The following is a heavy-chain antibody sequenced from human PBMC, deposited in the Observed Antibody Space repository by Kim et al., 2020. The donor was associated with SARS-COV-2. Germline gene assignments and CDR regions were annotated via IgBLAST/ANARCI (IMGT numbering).Heavy chain of an antibody. Sequence: ASVKVSCKASGYTFTGYYMHWVRQAPGQGLEWMGRINPNSGGTNYAQKFQGRVTMTRDTSISTAYMELSRLRSDDTAVYYCARAISGSYGYFDYWGQGTLVTVSS. V-gene: IGHV1-2*06. CDR2: INPNSGGT. J-gene: IGHJ4*02. D-gene: IGHD1-26*01. CDR1: GYTFTGYY. CDR3: ARAISGSYGYFDY.